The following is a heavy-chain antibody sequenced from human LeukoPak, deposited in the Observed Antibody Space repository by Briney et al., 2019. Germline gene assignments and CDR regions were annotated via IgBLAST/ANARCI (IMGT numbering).Heavy chain of an antibody. D-gene: IGHD1-7*01. CDR1: GGSIRSSSYN. CDR2: IHYTGTT. J-gene: IGHJ6*03. CDR3: ARTGGNFYFYYYMDV. Sequence: SETLSLTCTVSGGSIRSSSYNWGWLRQPPGKGLEWIGSIHYTGTTYYKPSLKSRVTISVDTSKNQLPLKLSSVTAADAAVYYCARTGGNFYFYYYMDVWGKRTTVTVSS. V-gene: IGHV4-39*06.